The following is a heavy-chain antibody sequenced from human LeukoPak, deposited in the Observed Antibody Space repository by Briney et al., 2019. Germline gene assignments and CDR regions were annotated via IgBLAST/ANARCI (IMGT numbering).Heavy chain of an antibody. CDR1: GYSFTDHY. V-gene: IGHV1-2*02. CDR3: ARFNWNDLAFDY. D-gene: IGHD1-1*01. CDR2: INPNSGDT. J-gene: IGHJ4*02. Sequence: ASVKVSCKASGYSFTDHYLHWVRQAPGQGLEWTGWINPNSGDTNYAQKFQGRVTMTRDTSIKTAYMELTTMTSDDTAVYYCARFNWNDLAFDYWGQGTLVTVSS.